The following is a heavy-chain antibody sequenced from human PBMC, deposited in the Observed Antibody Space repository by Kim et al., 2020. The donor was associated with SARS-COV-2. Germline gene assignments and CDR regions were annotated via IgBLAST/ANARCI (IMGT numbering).Heavy chain of an antibody. V-gene: IGHV4-39*01. CDR2: IYYSGST. Sequence: SETLSLTCTVSGGSISSSRYYWGWIRQPPGKGLEWIGSIYYSGSTYYNPSLKSRVTISVDTSKNQFSLKLSSVTAADTAVYYCASRHYDILTGYLGTFDYWGQGTLVTVSS. CDR1: GGSISSSRYY. J-gene: IGHJ4*02. D-gene: IGHD3-9*01. CDR3: ASRHYDILTGYLGTFDY.